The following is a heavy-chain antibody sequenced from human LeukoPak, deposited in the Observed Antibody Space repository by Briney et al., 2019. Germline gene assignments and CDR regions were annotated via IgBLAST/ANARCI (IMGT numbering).Heavy chain of an antibody. V-gene: IGHV3-30*02. J-gene: IGHJ6*03. CDR2: IRYDGTYK. CDR3: ARDGRLRYFDWLRRTDYYDYYYMDV. CDR1: GFTFSGYG. Sequence: GGSLRLSCAASGFTFSGYGMHWVRQAPGKGLEWVSFIRYDGTYKYYADSVKGRFTISRDNSKNTLYLQMNSLRAEDTAVYYCARDGRLRYFDWLRRTDYYDYYYMDVWGKGTTVTVSS. D-gene: IGHD3-9*01.